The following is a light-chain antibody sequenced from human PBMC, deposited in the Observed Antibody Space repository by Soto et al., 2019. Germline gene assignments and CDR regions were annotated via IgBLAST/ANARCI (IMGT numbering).Light chain of an antibody. CDR2: GAS. V-gene: IGKV3-20*01. CDR3: LRYGDSPPAYT. Sequence: EIVLTQSPGTVSLSPGERATLSCRASQSVSSRNLAWYRQKPGQDPSLLIFGASNRATGIPDRFSGSGSGTYFTLTISRLEPEDCAVYYCLRYGDSPPAYTFGQVTKLEIK. J-gene: IGKJ2*01. CDR1: QSVSSRN.